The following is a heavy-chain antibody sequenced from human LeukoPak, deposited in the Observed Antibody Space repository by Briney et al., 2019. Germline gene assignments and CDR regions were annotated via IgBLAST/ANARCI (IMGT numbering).Heavy chain of an antibody. CDR1: GGSFSGYY. CDR2: INHSGST. V-gene: IGHV4-34*01. Sequence: KPSETLSLTCAVYGGSFSGYYWSWIRQPPGKGLEWIGEINHSGSTNYNPSLKSRVTISVDTSKNQFSLKLSSVTAADTAVYYCARHGGLRYQLLYNYWGQGTLVTVSS. D-gene: IGHD2-2*02. CDR3: ARHGGLRYQLLYNY. J-gene: IGHJ4*02.